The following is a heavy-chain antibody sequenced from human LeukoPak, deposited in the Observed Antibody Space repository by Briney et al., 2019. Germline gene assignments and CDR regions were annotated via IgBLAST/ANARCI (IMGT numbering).Heavy chain of an antibody. CDR3: ARAVVVAPIGGWFEP. CDR1: GGSFSGYY. CDR2: INHSGST. D-gene: IGHD2-15*01. Sequence: SETLSLTCAVYGGSFSGYYWSWIRQPPGKGLEWIGEINHSGSTNYNPSLKSRVTISVDTSKNQFSLKLNSVTAADTAVYYCARAVVVAPIGGWFEPWGQGTLVTVSS. V-gene: IGHV4-34*01. J-gene: IGHJ5*02.